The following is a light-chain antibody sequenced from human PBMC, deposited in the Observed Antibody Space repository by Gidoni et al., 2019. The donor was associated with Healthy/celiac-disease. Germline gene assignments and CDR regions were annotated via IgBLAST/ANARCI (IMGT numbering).Light chain of an antibody. Sequence: IVLTQSPGTLSLSPGERATLSCSASQSVSSSYLAWYQQKPGQAPRLLIYGASSRATGIPDRFSGSGSGTDFTLTISRLEPEDFAVYYCQQYGSSRTFGQGTKVEIK. J-gene: IGKJ1*01. CDR3: QQYGSSRT. CDR2: GAS. CDR1: QSVSSSY. V-gene: IGKV3-20*01.